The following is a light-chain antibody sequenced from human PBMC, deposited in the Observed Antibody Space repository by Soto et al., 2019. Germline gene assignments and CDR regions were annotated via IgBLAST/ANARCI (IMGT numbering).Light chain of an antibody. V-gene: IGLV2-14*01. CDR3: SSYTTDNTRV. Sequence: QSALTQPASVSGSPGQSITIFCTGTSSDVGGYNYVSWYQQYPGKAPKLMIYEVNNRPSGVSNRFSGSKSGNTASLTISGLQADDEAEYYCSSYTTDNTRVFGGGTKLTVL. CDR2: EVN. J-gene: IGLJ2*01. CDR1: SSDVGGYNY.